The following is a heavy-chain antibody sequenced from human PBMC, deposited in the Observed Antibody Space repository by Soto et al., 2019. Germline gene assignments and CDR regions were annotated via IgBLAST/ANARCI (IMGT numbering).Heavy chain of an antibody. D-gene: IGHD6-19*01. V-gene: IGHV5-51*01. CDR3: ATPRSSGPPNYSYYGMDV. CDR2: IYPGDSET. CDR1: GYSFTSHW. J-gene: IGHJ6*02. Sequence: PGESLKISCKGSGYSFTSHWIGWVRQMPGKGLEWMGIIYPGDSETRYSPSFRGLVTISADKSISTAYLQWSSLEASDTAMYYCATPRSSGPPNYSYYGMDVWGQGTAVTVSS.